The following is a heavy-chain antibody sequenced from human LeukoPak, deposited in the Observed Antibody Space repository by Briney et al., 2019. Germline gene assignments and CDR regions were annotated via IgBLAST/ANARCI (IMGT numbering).Heavy chain of an antibody. Sequence: GGSLRLSCAASGFTFSSYSMNWVRQAPGKGLEWVSSISSSSSYIYYADSVKGRFTISRDNAKNSLYLQMNSLRVEDTAVYYCARDIYYGSGSYELYYYYGMDVWGQGTTVTVSS. CDR3: ARDIYYGSGSYELYYYYGMDV. J-gene: IGHJ6*02. CDR1: GFTFSSYS. CDR2: ISSSSSYI. D-gene: IGHD3-10*01. V-gene: IGHV3-21*01.